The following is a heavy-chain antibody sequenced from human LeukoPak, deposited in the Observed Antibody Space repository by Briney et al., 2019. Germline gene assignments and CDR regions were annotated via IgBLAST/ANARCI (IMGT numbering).Heavy chain of an antibody. J-gene: IGHJ4*02. CDR3: AKTRSYYYDSSGYYYDY. D-gene: IGHD3-22*01. V-gene: IGHV3-30*18. CDR2: ISYDGSNK. Sequence: PGGSLRLSCAASGFTFSNYGMHWVRQAPGKGLEWVAVISYDGSNKYYADSVKGRFTISRDNSKNTLYLQMNSLRAEDTAVYYCAKTRSYYYDSSGYYYDYWGQGTLVTVSS. CDR1: GFTFSNYG.